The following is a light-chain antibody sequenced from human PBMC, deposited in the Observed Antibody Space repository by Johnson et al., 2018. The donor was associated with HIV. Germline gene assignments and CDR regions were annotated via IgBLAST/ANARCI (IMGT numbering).Light chain of an antibody. J-gene: IGLJ1*01. CDR2: DND. CDR1: SSNIGNNF. V-gene: IGLV1-51*01. Sequence: QSALTQPPSVSAAPGQRVTRSYSGSSSNIGNNFVSWFRQLPLRAPKVLIYDNDKRPSGIPDRFSGSKSCTSATLGITGLQTGDEADYYCETWDSRLSGYYVFGSGTRLTVL. CDR3: ETWDSRLSGYYV.